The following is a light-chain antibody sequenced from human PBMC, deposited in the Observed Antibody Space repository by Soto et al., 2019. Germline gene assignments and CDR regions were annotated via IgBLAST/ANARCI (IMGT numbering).Light chain of an antibody. CDR1: QSVSSSY. CDR2: GAS. J-gene: IGKJ1*01. CDR3: QQYGSSPKT. Sequence: SRSTLSLSPGERATLSCRASQSVSSSYLAWYQQKPGQAPRLLIYGASSRATGIPDRFSGSGSGTDFTLTISRLEPEDFAVYYCQQYGSSPKTFGQGTKVDIK. V-gene: IGKV3-20*01.